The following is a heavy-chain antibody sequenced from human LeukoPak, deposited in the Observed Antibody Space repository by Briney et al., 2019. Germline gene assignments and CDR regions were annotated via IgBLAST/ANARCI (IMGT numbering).Heavy chain of an antibody. Sequence: GESLKISCKASGYNFPKSWIGWVRQMPGKGLEWMAIVYPDDSRTKYSPSFQGQVTISADKSINTAYLQWSSLKASDTAMYYCARYYYDRAVGPFDYWGQGSLVTVSS. V-gene: IGHV5-51*01. CDR1: GYNFPKSW. CDR2: VYPDDSRT. D-gene: IGHD3-22*01. J-gene: IGHJ4*02. CDR3: ARYYYDRAVGPFDY.